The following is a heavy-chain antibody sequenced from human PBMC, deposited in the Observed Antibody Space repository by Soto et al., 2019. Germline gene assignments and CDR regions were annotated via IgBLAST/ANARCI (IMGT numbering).Heavy chain of an antibody. Sequence: PSVLLSLPYTVAWGSVASFGCRWIRQPAGKGLDWIGRIYTSGNTDYNPSLKSRVTMSIDTSKNQFSLKLNSVTAADTAVYYCARDGVGPHGMDVWGQGTTVTVSS. CDR3: ARDGVGPHGMDV. V-gene: IGHV4-4*07. CDR2: IYTSGNT. J-gene: IGHJ6*02. D-gene: IGHD2-8*01. CDR1: WGSVASFG.